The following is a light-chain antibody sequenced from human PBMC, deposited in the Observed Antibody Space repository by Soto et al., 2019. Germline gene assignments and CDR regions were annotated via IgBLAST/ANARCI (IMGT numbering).Light chain of an antibody. CDR3: QQYGSSQYT. J-gene: IGKJ2*01. CDR2: GAS. Sequence: EIVLTQSPGTLSLSPGERATLSCRASQSVNNNYLAWYQQKPGQAPRLLIYGASSSATGIPDRFSGSGSGTDFTLTISILEPEDCAVYYCQQYGSSQYTFGQGTKLEIK. CDR1: QSVNNNY. V-gene: IGKV3-20*01.